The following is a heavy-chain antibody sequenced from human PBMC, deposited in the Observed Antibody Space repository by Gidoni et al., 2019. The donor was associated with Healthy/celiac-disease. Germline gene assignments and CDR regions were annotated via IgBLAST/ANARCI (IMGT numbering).Heavy chain of an antibody. CDR1: GLPFRSYR. CDR3: ARASDPYYYGSGSRYKGIFDYYGMDV. D-gene: IGHD3-10*01. Sequence: EVQLVESGGGLVKPGGSLRLSCAASGLPFRSYRMHWVPQAPRKGLEWFSSISSSSSYIYYADSVKGRFTISRENAKNSLYLQMNSLRAEDTAVYYCARASDPYYYGSGSRYKGIFDYYGMDVWGQGTTVTVSS. CDR2: ISSSSSYI. V-gene: IGHV3-21*01. J-gene: IGHJ6*02.